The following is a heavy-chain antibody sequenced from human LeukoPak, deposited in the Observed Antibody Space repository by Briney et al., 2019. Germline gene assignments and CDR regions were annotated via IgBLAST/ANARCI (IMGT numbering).Heavy chain of an antibody. CDR2: ISSSSSYI. J-gene: IGHJ4*02. CDR3: ARDRDLYCSGGSCYSSGPDY. Sequence: GGSLRLSCAASGFTFSSYSMNWVRQAPGKGLEWVSSISSSSSYIYYADSVKGRFTISGDNAKNSLYLQMNSLRAEDTAVYYCARDRDLYCSGGSCYSSGPDYWGQGTLVTVSS. D-gene: IGHD2-15*01. V-gene: IGHV3-21*01. CDR1: GFTFSSYS.